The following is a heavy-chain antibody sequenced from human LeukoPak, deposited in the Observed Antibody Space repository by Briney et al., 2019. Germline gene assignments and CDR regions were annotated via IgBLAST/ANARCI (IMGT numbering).Heavy chain of an antibody. CDR3: ARAYGSGSYWFDY. D-gene: IGHD3-10*01. CDR1: GFTFSNYW. V-gene: IGHV3-74*01. J-gene: IGHJ4*02. CDR2: INSDGINT. Sequence: GGSLRLSCAASGFTFSNYWMHWVRQAPGKGLVWVSRINSDGINTSYADSVKGRFTISRDNAKNTLNLQMNRLRDEDTAIYYCARAYGSGSYWFDYWGQGTLVTVSS.